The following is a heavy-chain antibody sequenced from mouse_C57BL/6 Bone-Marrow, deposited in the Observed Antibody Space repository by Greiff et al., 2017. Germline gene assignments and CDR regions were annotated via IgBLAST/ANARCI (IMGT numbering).Heavy chain of an antibody. CDR2: IHPSDSDP. V-gene: IGHV1-74*01. J-gene: IGHJ3*01. CDR1: GYTFTSYW. CDR3: APFYSNDVGFAY. Sequence: QVQLKQPGAELVKPGASVKVSCKASGYTFTSYWMRWVKQRPGQGLEWIGRIHPSDSDPTYNQKFKGKATLTVDKSSSTAYMQLSSLTSEDSAVYYGAPFYSNDVGFAYGGQGTLVTVSA. D-gene: IGHD2-5*01.